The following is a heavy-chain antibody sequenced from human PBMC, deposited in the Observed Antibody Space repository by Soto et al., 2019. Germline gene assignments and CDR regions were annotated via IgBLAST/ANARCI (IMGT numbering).Heavy chain of an antibody. D-gene: IGHD6-19*01. CDR3: ARAYSSGWYGLGWFDP. V-gene: IGHV3-20*01. J-gene: IGHJ5*02. CDR1: GFTFDDYG. CDR2: INWNGGST. Sequence: GGSLRLSCAASGFTFDDYGMSWVRQAPGKGLEWVSGINWNGGSTGYADSVKGRFTISRDNAKNSLYPQMNSLRAEDTALYHCARAYSSGWYGLGWFDPWGQGP.